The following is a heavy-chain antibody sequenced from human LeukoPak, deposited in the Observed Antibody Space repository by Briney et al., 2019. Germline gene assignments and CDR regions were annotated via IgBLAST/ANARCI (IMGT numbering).Heavy chain of an antibody. CDR2: ITGSGSHT. V-gene: IGHV3-23*01. D-gene: IGHD6-19*01. CDR1: GFTFSSYG. J-gene: IGHJ4*02. CDR3: AKPGYVTSGWFDF. Sequence: GGSLRLSCAASGFTFSSYGMSWVRQAPGKGLEWVSTITGSGSHTYYADSVNGRFTISRDNSKNTLYLQMNSLRAEDTAIYYCAKPGYVTSGWFDFWGQGTLVTVSS.